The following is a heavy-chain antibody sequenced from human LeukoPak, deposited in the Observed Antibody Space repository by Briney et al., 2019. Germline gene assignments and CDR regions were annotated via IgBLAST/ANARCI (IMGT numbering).Heavy chain of an antibody. CDR1: GFTFSSYS. CDR3: ARDSGYDFDY. CDR2: ISSSSSYI. Sequence: TGGSLRLSCAASGFTFSSYSMNWVRQAPGKGLEWVSSISSSSSYIYYADSVKGRFTISRDNAKNSPYLQMSSLRAEDTAVYYCARDSGYDFDYWGQGTLVTVSS. V-gene: IGHV3-21*01. J-gene: IGHJ4*02. D-gene: IGHD5-12*01.